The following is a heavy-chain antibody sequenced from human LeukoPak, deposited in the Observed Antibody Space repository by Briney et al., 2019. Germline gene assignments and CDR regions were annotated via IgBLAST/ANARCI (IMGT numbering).Heavy chain of an antibody. CDR1: GFTFSSYE. Sequence: GGSLRLSCAASGFTFSSYEMNWVRQAPGKGLEWVSYISSSGKDIYFADSVKGRFTISRDNAKNSLFLQMNSLRAEDTAVYYCARVTYAVPDYWGQGTLVAVSS. V-gene: IGHV3-48*03. J-gene: IGHJ4*02. D-gene: IGHD2/OR15-2a*01. CDR2: ISSSGKDI. CDR3: ARVTYAVPDY.